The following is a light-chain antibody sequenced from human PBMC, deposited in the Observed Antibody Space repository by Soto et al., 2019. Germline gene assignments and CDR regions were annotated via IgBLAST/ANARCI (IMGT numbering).Light chain of an antibody. CDR3: QQYGSSPEWT. J-gene: IGKJ1*01. CDR1: QSVRSTY. V-gene: IGKV3-20*01. Sequence: EIVLTQSPGTLSLSPGERATLSCRASQSVRSTYLAWYQQKPGQAPRLLIYGASGRATGIPDRFSGSGSGTDFTLTISRLEPEDFAVYYCQQYGSSPEWTFGQGTKVHIK. CDR2: GAS.